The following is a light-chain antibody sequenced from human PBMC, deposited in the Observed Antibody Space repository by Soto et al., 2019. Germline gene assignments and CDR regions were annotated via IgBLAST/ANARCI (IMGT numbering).Light chain of an antibody. CDR3: QQYGSSPLLA. Sequence: EIVLTQSPGTLSLSPGERATLSCRASQSVSSSYVAWYQQKPGQAPRLLIYVASSRATGIPDRFSGSEYGRDLTLTISRLEPEEFEVYYCQQYGSSPLLAFGGGTTVEIK. J-gene: IGKJ4*01. V-gene: IGKV3-20*01. CDR1: QSVSSSY. CDR2: VAS.